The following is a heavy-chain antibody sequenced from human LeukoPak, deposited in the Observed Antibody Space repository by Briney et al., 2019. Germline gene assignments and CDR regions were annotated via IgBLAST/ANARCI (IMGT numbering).Heavy chain of an antibody. J-gene: IGHJ3*02. V-gene: IGHV1-8*01. D-gene: IGHD3-10*01. CDR1: GYTFTSYD. CDR2: MNSNSGNT. CDR3: AKDIRWGVNRAFDI. Sequence: ASVKVSCKASGYTFTSYDINWVRQATGQGLEWMGWMNSNSGNTGYAQKFQGRVTMTRNTSIRTAYMELSSLRSEDMAVYYCAKDIRWGVNRAFDIWGQGTMVTVSS.